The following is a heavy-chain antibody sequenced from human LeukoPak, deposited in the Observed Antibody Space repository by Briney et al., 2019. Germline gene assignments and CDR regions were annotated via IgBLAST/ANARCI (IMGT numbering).Heavy chain of an antibody. CDR2: INPSGGST. Sequence: ASVKVSCKASGYTFTSYYMHWVRQAPGQGLEWMGIINPSGGSTSHAQKFQGRVTMTRDTSTSTVYMELSSLRSEDTAVYYCASSSSSWYFYFQHWGQGTLVTVSS. CDR1: GYTFTSYY. D-gene: IGHD6-13*01. J-gene: IGHJ1*01. CDR3: ASSSSSWYFYFQH. V-gene: IGHV1-46*01.